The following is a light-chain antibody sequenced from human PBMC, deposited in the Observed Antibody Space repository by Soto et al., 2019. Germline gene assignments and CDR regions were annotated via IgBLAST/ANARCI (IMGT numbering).Light chain of an antibody. J-gene: IGKJ1*01. Sequence: EVVLTQSPATLSLSPGERATLSCRASENVRTFVDWYQQKPGQAPRLLIYGASNRATGIPARFSGSGSGTDFTLTISNLEPEDFAVYYCQQHSHWPPWTFGQETRVEIQ. CDR3: QQHSHWPPWT. V-gene: IGKV3-11*01. CDR1: ENVRTF. CDR2: GAS.